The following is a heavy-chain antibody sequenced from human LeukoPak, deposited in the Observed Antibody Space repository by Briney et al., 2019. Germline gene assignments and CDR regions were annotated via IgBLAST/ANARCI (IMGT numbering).Heavy chain of an antibody. D-gene: IGHD3-9*01. CDR3: AKALRLYDILTGCDY. CDR1: GFTFDDYA. V-gene: IGHV3-43*02. CDR2: ISGDGGST. Sequence: GGSLRLSCAASGFTFDDYAMHWARQAPGKGLEWVSLISGDGGSTYYADSVKGRFTISRDNSKNSLYLQMNSLRTEDTALYYCAKALRLYDILTGCDYWGQGTLVTVSS. J-gene: IGHJ4*02.